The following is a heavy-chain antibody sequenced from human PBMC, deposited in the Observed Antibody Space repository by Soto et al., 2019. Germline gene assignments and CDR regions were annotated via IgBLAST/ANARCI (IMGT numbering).Heavy chain of an antibody. J-gene: IGHJ5*02. CDR3: ARDATVTSLWCFDP. CDR2: ISAYNGNT. CDR1: GYTFTSYG. D-gene: IGHD4-17*01. V-gene: IGHV1-18*01. Sequence: GASVKVSCKASGYTFTSYGISWARQAPGQGLEWMGWISAYNGNTNYAQKLQGRVTMTTDTSTSTAYMELRSLRSDDTAVYYCARDATVTSLWCFDPWGQGTLVTVSS.